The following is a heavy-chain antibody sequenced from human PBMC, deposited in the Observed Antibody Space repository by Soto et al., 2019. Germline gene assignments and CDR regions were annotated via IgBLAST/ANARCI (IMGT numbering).Heavy chain of an antibody. Sequence: GASVKVSCKASGYTFTSYGISWVRQAPGQGLEWMGWISAYNGNTDYAPHLQGRVTMTTDTSTSTAYMELRSLRSDDTAVYYCARRPYCSGGSCYVFYFDYWGQGTQVTVSS. D-gene: IGHD2-15*01. CDR1: GYTFTSYG. CDR2: ISAYNGNT. J-gene: IGHJ4*02. V-gene: IGHV1-18*01. CDR3: ARRPYCSGGSCYVFYFDY.